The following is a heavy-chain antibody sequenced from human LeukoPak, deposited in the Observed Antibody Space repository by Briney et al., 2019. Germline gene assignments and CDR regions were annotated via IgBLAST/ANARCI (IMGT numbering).Heavy chain of an antibody. CDR2: VNPNSGGT. D-gene: IGHD6-13*01. CDR3: ARPRYSSIWTFDY. Sequence: ASVKVSCKASGYTFTDYYMHWVRQAPGQGVEWMGWVNPNSGGTNYAQKFQGRVTMTRDTSISTAYMELSRLRSDDTAVYYCARPRYSSIWTFDYWGQGTLVTVSS. V-gene: IGHV1-2*02. CDR1: GYTFTDYY. J-gene: IGHJ4*02.